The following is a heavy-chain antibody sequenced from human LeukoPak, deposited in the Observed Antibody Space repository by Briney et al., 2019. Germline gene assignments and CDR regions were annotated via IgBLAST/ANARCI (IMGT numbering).Heavy chain of an antibody. CDR1: GFTFSSYS. CDR2: ISSSSSTI. V-gene: IGHV3-48*01. CDR3: ARGERLVGATFDY. Sequence: PGGSLRLSCAASGFTFSSYSMNWVRQAPGKGLEWVSYISSSSSTIYYADSVKGRFTISRDNAKNSLYLQMNSLRAEDTAVYYCARGERLVGATFDYWGQGTLVAVSS. D-gene: IGHD1-26*01. J-gene: IGHJ4*02.